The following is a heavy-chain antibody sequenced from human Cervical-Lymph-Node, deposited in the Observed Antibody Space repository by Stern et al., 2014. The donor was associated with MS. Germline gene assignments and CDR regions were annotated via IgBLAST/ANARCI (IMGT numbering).Heavy chain of an antibody. Sequence: QVQLVQSGAEVKKPGSSQKGSCKAPGGTFSSYAIRWGRQAPGQGLEWMGGSIPIFGTANYAQKFQGRVTITADESTSTAYMELSSLRSEDTAVYYCARGELKEGLVRGMDVWGQGTTVTVSS. V-gene: IGHV1-69*01. CDR1: GGTFSSYA. J-gene: IGHJ6*02. CDR3: ARGELKEGLVRGMDV. D-gene: IGHD1-26*01. CDR2: SIPIFGTA.